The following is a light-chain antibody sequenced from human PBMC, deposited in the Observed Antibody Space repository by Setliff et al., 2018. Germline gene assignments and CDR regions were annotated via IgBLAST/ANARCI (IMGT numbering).Light chain of an antibody. J-gene: IGKJ1*01. CDR2: GAS. Sequence: EIVLTQSPGTLSLSPGERATLSCRASQSISTNYLAWYQQKPGQAPRLLVYGASRRATGVPDRFSGSGSGTGFTLTINRLEPGDFAVYYCQQYHTSVETFGQGTKVDIK. CDR3: QQYHTSVET. CDR1: QSISTNY. V-gene: IGKV3-20*01.